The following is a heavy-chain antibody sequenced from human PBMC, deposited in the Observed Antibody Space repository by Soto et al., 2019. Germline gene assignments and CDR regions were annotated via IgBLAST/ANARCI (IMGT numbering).Heavy chain of an antibody. CDR1: GFTFSSYA. Sequence: GGSLRLSCAASGFTFSSYAMSWVRQAPGKGLEWVSAISGSGGSTYYADSVKGRFTISRDNSKNTLYLQMNSLRAEDTAVYYCAKSGFTAMVTSYYYYMDVWGKGTTVTVSS. D-gene: IGHD5-18*01. CDR3: AKSGFTAMVTSYYYYMDV. CDR2: ISGSGGST. V-gene: IGHV3-23*01. J-gene: IGHJ6*03.